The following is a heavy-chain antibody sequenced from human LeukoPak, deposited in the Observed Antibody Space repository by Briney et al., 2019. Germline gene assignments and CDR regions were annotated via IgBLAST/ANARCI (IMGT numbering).Heavy chain of an antibody. CDR2: INHSGST. D-gene: IGHD5-12*01. CDR1: GGSFSGYY. V-gene: IGHV4-34*01. CDR3: ARGDGGYLRANDY. Sequence: PSETLSLTCAVYGGSFSGYYWSWIRQPPGKGLEWIGEINHSGSTNYNPSPKSRVTISVDTSKNQFSLKLSSVTAADTAVYYCARGDGGYLRANDYWGQGTLVTVSS. J-gene: IGHJ4*02.